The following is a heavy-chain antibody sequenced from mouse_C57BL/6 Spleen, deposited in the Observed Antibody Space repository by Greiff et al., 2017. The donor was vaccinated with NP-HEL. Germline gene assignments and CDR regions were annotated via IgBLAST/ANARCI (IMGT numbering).Heavy chain of an antibody. CDR1: GFTFSSYG. CDR3: AAYYDYVAY. CDR2: ISSGGSYT. V-gene: IGHV5-6*02. J-gene: IGHJ3*01. D-gene: IGHD2-4*01. Sequence: DVKLVESGGDLVKPGGSLKLSCAASGFTFSSYGMSWVRQTPDKRLEWVATISSGGSYTYYPDSVKGRFTISRDNAKNTLYLQMSSLKSEDTAMYYCAAYYDYVAYWGQGTLVTVSA.